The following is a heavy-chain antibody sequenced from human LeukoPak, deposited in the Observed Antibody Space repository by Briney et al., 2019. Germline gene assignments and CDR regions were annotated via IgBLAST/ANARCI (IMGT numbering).Heavy chain of an antibody. Sequence: GASVKVSCKASGYTFTGYYMHWVRQAPGQGLEWMGWINPNSGGTNYAQKFQGRVTMTRDTSISTAYMELSRLRSDDTAVYYCASGGATLLRGDDTFDIWGRGTMVTVSS. CDR1: GYTFTGYY. V-gene: IGHV1-2*02. CDR2: INPNSGGT. CDR3: ASGGATLLRGDDTFDI. J-gene: IGHJ3*02. D-gene: IGHD1-26*01.